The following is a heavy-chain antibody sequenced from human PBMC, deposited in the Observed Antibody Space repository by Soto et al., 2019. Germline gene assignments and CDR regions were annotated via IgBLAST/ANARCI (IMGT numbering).Heavy chain of an antibody. J-gene: IGHJ6*03. Sequence: SETLSLTCAVYGGSFSGYYWSWIRQPPGKGLEWIGEINHSGSTSYNPSLKSRVTISVDTSKNQFSLKLSSVTAADTAVYYCARNGYCTNGVCYRYYYYYYYMDVWGKGTTVTVSS. V-gene: IGHV4-34*01. CDR1: GGSFSGYY. D-gene: IGHD2-8*01. CDR2: INHSGST. CDR3: ARNGYCTNGVCYRYYYYYYYMDV.